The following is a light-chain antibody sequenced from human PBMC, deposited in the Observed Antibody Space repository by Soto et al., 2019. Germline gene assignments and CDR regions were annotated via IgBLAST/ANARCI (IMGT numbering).Light chain of an antibody. CDR3: SSYTTSTTRII. CDR1: SSDVGAYNY. J-gene: IGLJ2*01. CDR2: EVS. Sequence: QSALTQPASVSGSPGQSITISCTGTSSDVGAYNYVSWYQQHPGKAPKLMIYEVSYRPSGVSDRFSGSRSGNTASLTISGLQAEDEADYYCSSYTTSTTRIIFGGGTKLTVL. V-gene: IGLV2-14*01.